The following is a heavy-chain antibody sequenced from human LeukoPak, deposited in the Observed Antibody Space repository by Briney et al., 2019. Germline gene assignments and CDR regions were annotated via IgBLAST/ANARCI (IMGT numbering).Heavy chain of an antibody. CDR1: GGSISSYY. Sequence: SETLPLTCTVSGGSISSYYWSWIRQPPGKGLDWIGFIYHNGRTDYNPSLKSRVTISADTSKNQFSLRLSSVTAADTAVYYCARGTPHNYDILTGYYRETYFDYWGQGTLVTVSS. J-gene: IGHJ4*02. CDR3: ARGTPHNYDILTGYYRETYFDY. CDR2: IYHNGRT. D-gene: IGHD3-9*01. V-gene: IGHV4-59*01.